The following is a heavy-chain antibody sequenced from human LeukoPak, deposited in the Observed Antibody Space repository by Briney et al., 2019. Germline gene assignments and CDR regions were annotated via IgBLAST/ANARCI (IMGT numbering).Heavy chain of an antibody. Sequence: PSETLSLTCTVSGGSISSSAYHWGWIRQPPGKGLEWIGTINYGGNTYYNLSLKSRVIIFLDTSKNQFSLKLSSVTAADTAVYYCARGVDIWGQGTMVTVSS. CDR1: GGSISSSAYH. CDR3: ARGVDI. CDR2: INYGGNT. J-gene: IGHJ3*02. V-gene: IGHV4-39*01.